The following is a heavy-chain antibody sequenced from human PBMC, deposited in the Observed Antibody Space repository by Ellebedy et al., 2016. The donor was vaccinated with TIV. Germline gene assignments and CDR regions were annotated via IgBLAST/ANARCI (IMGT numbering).Heavy chain of an antibody. J-gene: IGHJ4*02. CDR2: IDWDDAK. Sequence: SGPTLVKPTQTLTLTCTFSGFSLSTSGMCVSWIRQPPGKALEWLARIDWDDAKYYSTSLKTRRTISKDTSKNQVVLTMTHMDPVDTATYYCARILSSSGWAFDSWGQGTLVTASS. CDR3: ARILSSSGWAFDS. CDR1: GFSLSTSGMC. V-gene: IGHV2-70*11. D-gene: IGHD6-19*01.